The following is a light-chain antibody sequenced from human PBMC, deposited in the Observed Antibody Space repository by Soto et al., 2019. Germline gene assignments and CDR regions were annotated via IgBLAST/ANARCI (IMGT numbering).Light chain of an antibody. Sequence: DIQMTQSPSTLSASVGDRVTITCRASENIGGWLAWYQQKPGRAPKLLIYKASTLEGGVPSRFSGSGSGTEFTLTISSLQPDDFATYYCQQCKKYPPWTFGQGTKVEVK. CDR3: QQCKKYPPWT. J-gene: IGKJ1*01. CDR1: ENIGGW. CDR2: KAS. V-gene: IGKV1-5*03.